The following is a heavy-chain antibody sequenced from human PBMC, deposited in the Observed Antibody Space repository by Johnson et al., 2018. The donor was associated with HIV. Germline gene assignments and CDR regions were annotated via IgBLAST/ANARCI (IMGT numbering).Heavy chain of an antibody. CDR1: GFTFSSYG. V-gene: IGHV3-30*02. Sequence: QVQVVESGGGVVQPGGSLRLSCAASGFTFSSYGMHWVRLAPGKGLEWVAFIRYDGRNKYYGDSVKGRFSISRDNSKNTLYLQMNSLRAEDTAVYYCAKDSKRLLWFGEFCDAFDIWGQGTMVTVSS. J-gene: IGHJ3*02. CDR3: AKDSKRLLWFGEFCDAFDI. CDR2: IRYDGRNK. D-gene: IGHD3-10*01.